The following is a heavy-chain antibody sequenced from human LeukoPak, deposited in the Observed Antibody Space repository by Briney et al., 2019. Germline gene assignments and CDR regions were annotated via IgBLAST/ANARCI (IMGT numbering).Heavy chain of an antibody. J-gene: IGHJ4*02. V-gene: IGHV4-34*01. Sequence: SETLSLTCAVYGGSFSGYYWSWIRQPPGKGLEWIGEINHSGSTNYNPSLKSRVTISVDTSKNQLSLKLSSVTAADTAVYYCARGEDIVVVPAAPPFDYWGQGTLVTVSS. D-gene: IGHD2-2*01. CDR1: GGSFSGYY. CDR2: INHSGST. CDR3: ARGEDIVVVPAAPPFDY.